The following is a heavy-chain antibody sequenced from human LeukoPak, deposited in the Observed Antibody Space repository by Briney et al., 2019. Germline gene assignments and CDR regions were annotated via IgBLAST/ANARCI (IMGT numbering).Heavy chain of an antibody. CDR2: ISHEGDS. D-gene: IGHD1-7*01. CDR3: ARGRNXVSDFYFDV. Sequence: SETLSLTCAVYGVSLRGYYWSWIRQSPEKGLEWIGEISHEGDSIYNPSLKSRLTLSVDMSKNQFSLKLRSVTAADTAVYYCARGRNXVSDFYFDVWGKGTTVIVSS. V-gene: IGHV4-34*01. CDR1: GVSLRGYY. J-gene: IGHJ6*03.